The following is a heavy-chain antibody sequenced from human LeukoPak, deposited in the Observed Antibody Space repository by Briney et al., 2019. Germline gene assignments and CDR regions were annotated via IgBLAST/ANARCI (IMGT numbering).Heavy chain of an antibody. CDR1: GFTVSSNY. J-gene: IGHJ4*02. CDR2: IYSGGST. Sequence: GGSLRLSCAAPGFTVSSNYMSWVRQAPGKELEWVSIIYSGGSTYFADSVKGRFTISRDNSKNTLYLQMNSLRAEDTAVYYCVRDGEYCGGDCLEYWGQGTLVTVSS. CDR3: VRDGEYCGGDCLEY. D-gene: IGHD2-21*02. V-gene: IGHV3-53*01.